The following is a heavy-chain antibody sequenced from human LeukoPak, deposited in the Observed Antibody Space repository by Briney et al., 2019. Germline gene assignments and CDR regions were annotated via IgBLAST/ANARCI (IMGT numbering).Heavy chain of an antibody. J-gene: IGHJ6*02. Sequence: GGSLRLSCAATGFTFSSYAMSWVRQAPGKGLEWVSLISGSGGSTYYADSVKGRLTISRDNSKNTLYLQMNSLRAEDTAGYYCAKSPVPYCSGGSCYGMDVWGQGTTVTVSS. CDR2: ISGSGGST. D-gene: IGHD2-15*01. CDR3: AKSPVPYCSGGSCYGMDV. CDR1: GFTFSSYA. V-gene: IGHV3-23*01.